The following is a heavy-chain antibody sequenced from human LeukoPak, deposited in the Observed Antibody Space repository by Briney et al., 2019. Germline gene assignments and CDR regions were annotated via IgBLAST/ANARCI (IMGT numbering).Heavy chain of an antibody. CDR3: ATRGSYDGWFDY. D-gene: IGHD1-26*01. CDR1: GGTFSSYA. CDR2: IIPILGTA. V-gene: IGHV1-69*13. Sequence: ASVKVSCKASGGTFSSYAISWVRQAPGQGLEWMGGIIPILGTANYAQKFQGRVTITADESTSTAYMELSSLRSEDTAVYYCATRGSYDGWFDYWGQGTLVTVSS. J-gene: IGHJ4*02.